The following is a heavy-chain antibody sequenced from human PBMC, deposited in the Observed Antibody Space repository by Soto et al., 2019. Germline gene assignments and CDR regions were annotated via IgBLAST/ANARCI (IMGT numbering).Heavy chain of an antibody. CDR2: IGSSGLSV. Sequence: QVHLVESGGGLVKPGGSLRLSCAASGFTFSDYQMSWIRQAPGKGLEWVSYIGSSGLSVYYEDSVKGRFTIPRDNANNSLYLKMNSLRAEDSAVYSCARDLRQLLSHNYYYYYLDVWGKGTTVSVSS. CDR1: GFTFSDYQ. D-gene: IGHD2-2*01. V-gene: IGHV3-11*01. J-gene: IGHJ6*03. CDR3: ARDLRQLLSHNYYYYYLDV.